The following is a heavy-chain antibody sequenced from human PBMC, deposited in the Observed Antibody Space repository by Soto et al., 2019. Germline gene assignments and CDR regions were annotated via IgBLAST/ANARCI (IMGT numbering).Heavy chain of an antibody. D-gene: IGHD1-1*01. CDR3: ARATGWIDY. Sequence: GGSLRLSCAASGFSFSTHGINWVRQAPGKGLEWVSYISGDSRKIRYANSVRGRFNISTDNAKNLLYLYMNSLRDDDTAVYYCARATGWIDYWGQGTLVTVSS. V-gene: IGHV3-48*02. J-gene: IGHJ4*02. CDR2: ISGDSRKI. CDR1: GFSFSTHG.